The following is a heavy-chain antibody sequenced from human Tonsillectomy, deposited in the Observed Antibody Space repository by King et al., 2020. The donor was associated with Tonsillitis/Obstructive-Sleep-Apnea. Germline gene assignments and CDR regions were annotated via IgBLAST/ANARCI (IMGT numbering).Heavy chain of an antibody. V-gene: IGHV3-15*01. J-gene: IGHJ6*03. CDR3: TTDSKDFWSGYYTGNYYYYMDV. D-gene: IGHD3-3*01. Sequence: VQLVESGGGLVKPGGSLRLSCAASGFTFTNAWMSWVRQAPGKGLEWVGGIKGKPDGGTTDYAAPVRGRFTISRDDSKNTLYLLMNSLKTEDTAVYYCTTDSKDFWSGYYTGNYYYYMDVWGKGTTVTVTS. CDR1: GFTFTNAW. CDR2: IKGKPDGGTT.